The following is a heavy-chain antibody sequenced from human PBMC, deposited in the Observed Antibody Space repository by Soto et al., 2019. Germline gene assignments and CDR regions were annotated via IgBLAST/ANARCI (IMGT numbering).Heavy chain of an antibody. CDR2: IIPIFGTA. V-gene: IGHV1-69*06. CDR3: VSLVSWGLSFWARYHAFDR. Sequence: SVKVSCKASGGTFSSYAINWVRQPPGQGLEWMGGIIPIFGTANYAQKFQGRVTITADKSTSTAYMELSSLRSEDTAVYYCVSLVSWGLSFWARYHAFDRGGQGTMVTV. D-gene: IGHD3-16*01. J-gene: IGHJ3*02. CDR1: GGTFSSYA.